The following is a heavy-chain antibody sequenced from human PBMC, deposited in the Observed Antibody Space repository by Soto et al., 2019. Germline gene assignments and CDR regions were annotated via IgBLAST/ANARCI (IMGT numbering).Heavy chain of an antibody. J-gene: IGHJ4*02. V-gene: IGHV3-73*02. CDR2: IRSKANNYAT. CDR1: GFTFSGSA. Sequence: EVPLVESGGGLVQPGGSLKLSCAASGFTFSGSAIHWVRQASGKGLEWVGRIRSKANNYATAYAASVKGRFTISRDDSKNTAYLQMNSLKTEDTAVYYCTRVEVIVGSLWGQGTLVTVSS. CDR3: TRVEVIVGSL. D-gene: IGHD2-21*01.